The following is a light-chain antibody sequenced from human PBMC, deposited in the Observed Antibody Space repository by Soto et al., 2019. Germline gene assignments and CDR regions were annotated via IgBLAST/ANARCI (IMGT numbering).Light chain of an antibody. J-gene: IGLJ3*02. CDR2: QVT. V-gene: IGLV2-8*01. CDR1: SSDVGAYDY. Sequence: QAVVTQPPSASGSPGQSVTISCTGTSSDVGAYDYVSWFQQHPGKAPKLIIYQVTKRPSGVPDRFSGSKSGNTASLTVFGLQAEDEADYYCSSYVVSYKWVFGGGTKLTVL. CDR3: SSYVVSYKWV.